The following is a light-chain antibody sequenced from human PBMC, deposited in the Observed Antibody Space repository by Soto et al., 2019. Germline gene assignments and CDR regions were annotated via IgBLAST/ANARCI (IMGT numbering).Light chain of an antibody. J-gene: IGKJ4*01. V-gene: IGKV3-20*01. CDR1: QSVRSNY. CDR2: GAS. Sequence: EIVLTQSPGTLSLSSGERATLSCRASQSVRSNYLAWYQQKLGQAPRLLIYGASSRATGIPDRFGGSGSGTDFTLTISRLETEDFAVYYCQQYASSPLTFGGGTKVEIK. CDR3: QQYASSPLT.